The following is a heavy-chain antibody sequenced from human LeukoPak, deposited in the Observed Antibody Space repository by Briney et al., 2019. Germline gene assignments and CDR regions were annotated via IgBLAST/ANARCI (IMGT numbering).Heavy chain of an antibody. V-gene: IGHV3-23*01. Sequence: GGSLRLSCAASGFTFSSYAMSWVRQAPGKGLEWVSAISGSDGSTYYADSVKGRFTISRDNSKNTLYLQMNSLRAEDTAVYYCAKAPHIVVVPAARGAFDIWGQGTMVTVSS. CDR3: AKAPHIVVVPAARGAFDI. D-gene: IGHD2-2*01. CDR2: ISGSDGST. CDR1: GFTFSSYA. J-gene: IGHJ3*02.